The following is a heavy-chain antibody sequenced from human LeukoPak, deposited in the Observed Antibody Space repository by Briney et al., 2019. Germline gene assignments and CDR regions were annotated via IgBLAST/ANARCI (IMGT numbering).Heavy chain of an antibody. V-gene: IGHV3-23*01. J-gene: IGHJ6*03. D-gene: IGHD3-10*01. CDR2: ISGSGGST. CDR3: AKVGVGSSRFGEYLRRYYYYYYMDV. CDR1: GFTFSSYG. Sequence: GGSLRLSCAASGFTFSSYGMSWVRQAPGKGLEWVSAISGSGGSTYYADSVKGRFTISRDNSKNTLYLQMNSLRAEDTAVYYCAKVGVGSSRFGEYLRRYYYYYYMDVWGKGTTVTVSS.